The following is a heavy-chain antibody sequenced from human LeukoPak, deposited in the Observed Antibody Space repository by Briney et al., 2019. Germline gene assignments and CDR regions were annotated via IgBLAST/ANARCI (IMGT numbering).Heavy chain of an antibody. Sequence: GGSLRLSCAASGFTFSNAWMSWVRKAPGKGLEWVSGIGGSGTRTYYADSVKGRFTISRDNSKNTLYLQMNSLRDEDTAVYYCAKDSHWILFDDWGQGTLVTVSS. V-gene: IGHV3-23*01. CDR1: GFTFSNAW. CDR2: IGGSGTRT. D-gene: IGHD2-2*03. CDR3: AKDSHWILFDD. J-gene: IGHJ4*02.